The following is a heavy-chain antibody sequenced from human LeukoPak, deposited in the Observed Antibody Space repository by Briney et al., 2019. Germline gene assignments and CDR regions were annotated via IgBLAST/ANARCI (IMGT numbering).Heavy chain of an antibody. J-gene: IGHJ4*02. Sequence: PSETLSLTCAVYGGSFSGYYWSWIRQPPGKGLEWIGEINHSGSTNYNPSLKSRVTISVDTSKNQFSLKLSSVTAADTAVYYCARGLDYDYVWGSYRSMYYFDYWGQGTLVTVSS. CDR2: INHSGST. D-gene: IGHD3-16*02. CDR1: GGSFSGYY. CDR3: ARGLDYDYVWGSYRSMYYFDY. V-gene: IGHV4-34*01.